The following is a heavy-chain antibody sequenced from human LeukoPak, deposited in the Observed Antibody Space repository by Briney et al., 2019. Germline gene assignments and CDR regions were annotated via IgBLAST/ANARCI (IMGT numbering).Heavy chain of an antibody. CDR2: IYYSGST. D-gene: IGHD6-13*01. Sequence: SETLSLTCTIAGGSISSYYWSWIRQPPGKGLEWIGYIYYSGSTNYNPSLKSRVTISVDTSKNQFSLKLSSVTAADTAVYYCARSIAAAGSDDYWGQGTLVTVSS. CDR3: ARSIAAAGSDDY. J-gene: IGHJ4*02. V-gene: IGHV4-59*01. CDR1: GGSISSYY.